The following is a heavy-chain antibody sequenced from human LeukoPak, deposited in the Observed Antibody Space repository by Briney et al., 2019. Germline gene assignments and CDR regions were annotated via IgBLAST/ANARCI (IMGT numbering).Heavy chain of an antibody. CDR1: GYSISSGYY. V-gene: IGHV4-38-2*02. CDR2: IYHSGST. D-gene: IGHD6-13*01. Sequence: PSETLSLTCTVSGYSISSGYYWGWIRQPPGKGLEWIGSIYHSGSTYYNPSLKSRVTISVDTSKNQFSLKLSSVTAADTAVYYCARVLAAAESPWGWGQGTLVTVSS. J-gene: IGHJ4*02. CDR3: ARVLAAAESPWG.